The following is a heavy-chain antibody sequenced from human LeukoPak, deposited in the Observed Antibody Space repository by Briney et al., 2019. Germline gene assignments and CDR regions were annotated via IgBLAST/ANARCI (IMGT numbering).Heavy chain of an antibody. CDR2: ISGSGGST. D-gene: IGHD6-19*01. V-gene: IGHV3-23*01. J-gene: IGHJ4*02. CDR3: AKQWLVGI. CDR1: GFTFSSYA. Sequence: GGSLRLSCAASGFTFSSYAMSWVRQAPGEGLAWVSVISGSGGSTYYSDSVKGRFTISRDNSKNTVYLQMNNLRVDGTAVYYCAKQWLVGIWGQGTLVTVSS.